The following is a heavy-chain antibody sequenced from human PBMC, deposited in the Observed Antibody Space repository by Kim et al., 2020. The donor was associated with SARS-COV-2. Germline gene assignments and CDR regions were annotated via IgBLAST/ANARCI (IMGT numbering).Heavy chain of an antibody. CDR3: AKDRGYGGNSDTRDY. Sequence: GGSLRLSCAASGFTFSSYAMSWVRQAPGKGLEWVSAISGSGGRTYYADSVKGRFTISRDNSKNTLYLQMNSLRAEDTAVYYCAKDRGYGGNSDTRDYWGQGTLVTVSS. CDR2: ISGSGGRT. V-gene: IGHV3-23*01. D-gene: IGHD2-21*02. J-gene: IGHJ4*02. CDR1: GFTFSSYA.